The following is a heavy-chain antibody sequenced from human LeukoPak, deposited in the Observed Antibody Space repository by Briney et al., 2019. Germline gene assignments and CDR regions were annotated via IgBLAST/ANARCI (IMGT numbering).Heavy chain of an antibody. CDR1: GYTLTELS. CDR3: ARDERRLGYFDY. J-gene: IGHJ4*02. CDR2: IIPIFGTA. V-gene: IGHV1-69*13. Sequence: ASVKVSCKVSGYTLTELSMHWVRQAPGQGLEWMGGIIPIFGTANYAQKFQGRVTITADESTSTAYMELSSLRSEDTAVYYCARDERRLGYFDYWGQGTLVTVSS. D-gene: IGHD1-1*01.